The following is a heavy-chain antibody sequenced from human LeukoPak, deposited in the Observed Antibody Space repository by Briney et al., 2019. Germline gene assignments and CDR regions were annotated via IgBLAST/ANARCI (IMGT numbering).Heavy chain of an antibody. CDR3: ARALQPGVYAFDI. CDR2: IYFSGTT. V-gene: IGHV4-59*01. CDR1: GGSIGNYY. Sequence: SETLSLTCTVSGGSIGNYYWSWLRQPPGKGLEWIGYIYFSGTTNINPSLKSRVTISVDTSKNQFPLKLSSVTAADTAVYYCARALQPGVYAFDIWGQGTMVTVSS. J-gene: IGHJ3*02. D-gene: IGHD6-13*01.